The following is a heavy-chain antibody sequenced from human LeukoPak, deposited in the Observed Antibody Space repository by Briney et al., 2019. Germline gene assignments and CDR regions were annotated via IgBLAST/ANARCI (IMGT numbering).Heavy chain of an antibody. D-gene: IGHD3-10*01. J-gene: IGHJ4*02. CDR2: ISSTSDYL. CDR1: GFTFSAYG. Sequence: GGSLRLSCAASGFTFSAYGMHWVRQAPGKGLEWVSSISSTSDYLDHADSLKGRFTISRDNAKKSLYLQMNSLRAEDTAVYYCARDQGRGSGSYFSFFDYWSQGTLVTVSS. V-gene: IGHV3-21*01. CDR3: ARDQGRGSGSYFSFFDY.